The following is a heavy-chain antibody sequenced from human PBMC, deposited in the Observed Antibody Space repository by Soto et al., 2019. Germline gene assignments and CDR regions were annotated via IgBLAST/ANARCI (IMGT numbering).Heavy chain of an antibody. D-gene: IGHD3-10*01. CDR3: ANLPLYGSGFDC. CDR1: GFTFDDYA. V-gene: IGHV3-9*01. CDR2: ISWNGASI. J-gene: IGHJ4*02. Sequence: ESGGGLVQPDRSLRLSCAASGFTFDDYAIHWVRQAPGRGLEWVAGISWNGASIGYADSVKGRFTISRDNAKNSLHLQMNSLRSEDTALYYCANLPLYGSGFDCWGQGTLVTVSS.